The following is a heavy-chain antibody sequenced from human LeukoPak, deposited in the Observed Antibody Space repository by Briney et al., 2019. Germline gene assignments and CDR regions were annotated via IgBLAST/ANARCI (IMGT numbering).Heavy chain of an antibody. CDR2: INPSGGST. CDR1: GYTFTSYN. V-gene: IGHV1-46*01. Sequence: ASVKVSCKASGYTFTSYNINWVRQAPGQGLEWMGIINPSGGSTSYAQKFQGRVTMTRDMSTSTVYMELSSLRSEDTAVYYCARAGGITGTTNYFDYWGQGTLVTVSS. J-gene: IGHJ4*02. D-gene: IGHD1-7*01. CDR3: ARAGGITGTTNYFDY.